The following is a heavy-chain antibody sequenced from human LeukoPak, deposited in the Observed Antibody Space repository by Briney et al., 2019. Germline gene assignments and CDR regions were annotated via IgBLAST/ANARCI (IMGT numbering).Heavy chain of an antibody. V-gene: IGHV4-59*12. J-gene: IGHJ6*02. CDR1: GVSISSYY. CDR2: IYYSGST. CDR3: ARDRGIGRGYYYYGMDV. Sequence: KPSETLSLTCTVSGVSISSYYWSWIRQPPGKGLEWIGYIYYSGSTNYNPSLKSRVTISVDTTKIQFSLKLSSVNAADTAVYYCARDRGIGRGYYYYGMDVWGQGTTVTVSS. D-gene: IGHD6-13*01.